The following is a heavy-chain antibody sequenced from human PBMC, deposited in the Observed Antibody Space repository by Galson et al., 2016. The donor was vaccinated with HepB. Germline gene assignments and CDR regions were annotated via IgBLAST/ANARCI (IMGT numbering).Heavy chain of an antibody. CDR2: ISAYDGNL. CDR3: ARADGYSFFSRFDP. Sequence: SVKVSCKASGYNFISYGISWVRQAPGQGLEWMGWISAYDGNLNYAQNFQGRVTMTTDTSTSTAYMELRILRSDDTAVYYCARADGYSFFSRFDPWGQGTLVTVSS. J-gene: IGHJ5*02. CDR1: GYNFISYG. D-gene: IGHD5-24*01. V-gene: IGHV1-18*01.